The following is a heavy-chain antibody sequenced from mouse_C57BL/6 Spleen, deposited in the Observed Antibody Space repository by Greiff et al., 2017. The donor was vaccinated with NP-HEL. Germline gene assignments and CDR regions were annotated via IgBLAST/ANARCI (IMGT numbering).Heavy chain of an antibody. J-gene: IGHJ3*01. CDR3: ARDRNSWFAY. CDR1: GYSITSGYY. Sequence: ASGPGLVKPSQSLSLTRSVTGYSITSGYYWHWIRQFPGNKLEWLGYISYDGSNYYTPSLTKRIAITRDTSKNQFFLKLNSVTTEDTATYYCARDRNSWFAYWGQGTLVTVSA. V-gene: IGHV3-6*01. CDR2: ISYDGSN.